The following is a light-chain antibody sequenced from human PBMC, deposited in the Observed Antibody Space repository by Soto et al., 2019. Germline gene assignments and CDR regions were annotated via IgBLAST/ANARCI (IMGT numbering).Light chain of an antibody. J-gene: IGKJ1*01. Sequence: EIVLTQSPATLSLSPGERATLSCRASQSVSSYLAWYQQKPGQPPRLLIYGASNRATGIPDRFSGSGSGTDFTLTISRLEPEDFAVYYCQQYGSSGTFGQGTTVDIK. CDR3: QQYGSSGT. CDR2: GAS. V-gene: IGKV3-20*01. CDR1: QSVSSY.